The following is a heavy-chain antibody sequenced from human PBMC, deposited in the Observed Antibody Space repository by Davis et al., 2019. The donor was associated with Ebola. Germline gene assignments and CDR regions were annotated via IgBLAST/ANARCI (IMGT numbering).Heavy chain of an antibody. Sequence: AASVKVSCKASGYTFTSYAMHWVRQAPGQRLEWMGWINAGNGNTKYSQKFQGRVTITRDTSASTAYMELSSLRSEDTAVYYCVRWISGQLVPDNWFDPWGQGTLVTVSS. CDR1: GYTFTSYA. V-gene: IGHV1-3*01. D-gene: IGHD6-13*01. CDR3: VRWISGQLVPDNWFDP. J-gene: IGHJ5*02. CDR2: INAGNGNT.